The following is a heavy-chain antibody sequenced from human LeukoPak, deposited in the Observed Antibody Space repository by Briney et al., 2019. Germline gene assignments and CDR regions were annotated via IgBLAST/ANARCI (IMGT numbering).Heavy chain of an antibody. Sequence: GGSLRLSCAASGFTFSDYWIHWVRQAPGRGLVWVSRINTDGSITNYADSVKGRFSISRDNAKNTLYLQMSSLRAEDTAVYYCARDRGPRTGFMVREAYDYWGQGTLVTVSS. CDR3: ARDRGPRTGFMVREAYDY. CDR1: GFTFSDYW. V-gene: IGHV3-74*01. CDR2: INTDGSIT. D-gene: IGHD3-10*01. J-gene: IGHJ4*02.